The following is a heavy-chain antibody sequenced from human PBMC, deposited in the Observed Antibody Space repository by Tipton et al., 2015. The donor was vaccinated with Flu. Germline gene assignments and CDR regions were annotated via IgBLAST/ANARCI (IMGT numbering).Heavy chain of an antibody. Sequence: TLSLTCTVSGGSISSYYWSWIRQPAGKGLEWIGRIYTSGSTNYNPSLKSRVTMSVDTSKNQFSLKLSSVTAADTAVYYCAREAGYSGYDLPYYYYYMDVWGKGTTVTVSS. V-gene: IGHV4-4*07. J-gene: IGHJ6*03. CDR2: IYTSGST. CDR1: GGSISSYY. CDR3: AREAGYSGYDLPYYYYYMDV. D-gene: IGHD5-12*01.